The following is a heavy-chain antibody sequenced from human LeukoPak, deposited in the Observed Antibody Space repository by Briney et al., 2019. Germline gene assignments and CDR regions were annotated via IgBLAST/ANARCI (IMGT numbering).Heavy chain of an antibody. CDR3: ARDGSLSQAFDI. CDR1: GGSISSGGYY. V-gene: IGHV4-31*03. J-gene: IGHJ3*02. D-gene: IGHD2/OR15-2a*01. CDR2: IYYSGST. Sequence: TSETLSLTCTVSGGSISSGGYYWSWIHQHPGKGLEWIGYIYYSGSTYYNPSLKSRVTISVDTSKNQFSLKLSSVTAADTAVYYCARDGSLSQAFDIWGQGTMVTVSS.